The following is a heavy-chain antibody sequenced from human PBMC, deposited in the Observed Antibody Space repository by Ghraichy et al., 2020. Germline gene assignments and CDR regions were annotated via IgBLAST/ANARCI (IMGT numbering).Heavy chain of an antibody. Sequence: GGSLRLSCGASGFIFSSYWMSWVRQAPGKGLEWVANINQDESDKYYVDSVKGRFTISRDNAKNSVYLQMNSLRAEDTAVYYCARENGYDRDYFDYWGQGTLVTVSS. J-gene: IGHJ4*02. CDR1: GFIFSSYW. CDR2: INQDESDK. V-gene: IGHV3-7*03. D-gene: IGHD1-1*01. CDR3: ARENGYDRDYFDY.